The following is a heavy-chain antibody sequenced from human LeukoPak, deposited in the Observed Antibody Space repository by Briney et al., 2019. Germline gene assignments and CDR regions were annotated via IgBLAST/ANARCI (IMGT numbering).Heavy chain of an antibody. J-gene: IGHJ4*02. CDR1: GGSISSYY. V-gene: IGHV4-59*08. Sequence: PSETLSLTCTVSGGSISSYYWSWIPQPPGKGLEWIGYIYYSGSTNYNPSLKSRVTISVDTSKNQFSLKLSSVTAADTAVYYCARGDSGSYYTITDYFDYWGQETLVTVSS. CDR2: IYYSGST. D-gene: IGHD3-10*01. CDR3: ARGDSGSYYTITDYFDY.